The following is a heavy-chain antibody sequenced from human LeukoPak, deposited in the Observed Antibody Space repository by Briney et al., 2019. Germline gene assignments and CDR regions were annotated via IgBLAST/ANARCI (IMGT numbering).Heavy chain of an antibody. V-gene: IGHV4-34*01. CDR1: GGSFSGYY. CDR3: ARHYYDSSYNWFDP. Sequence: PSETLSLTCAVYGGSFSGYYWSWIRQPPGKGLEWIGEINHSGSTNYNPSLKSRVTISVDTSKNQFSLKLSSVTAADTAVYYCARHYYDSSYNWFDPWGQGTLVTVSS. CDR2: INHSGST. D-gene: IGHD3-22*01. J-gene: IGHJ5*02.